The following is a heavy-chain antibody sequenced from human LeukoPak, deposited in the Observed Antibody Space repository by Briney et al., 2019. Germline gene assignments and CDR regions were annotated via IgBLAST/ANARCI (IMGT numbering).Heavy chain of an antibody. Sequence: GGSLRLSCAASGFTFSSCGMSWVRQAPGKGLECVSSISGSGGSTNHADSVKGRFTISRDNSKNTLYLQMNSLRAEDTAVYYCAKVWTAYSDDYFDYWGQGTLVTVSS. D-gene: IGHD3/OR15-3a*01. CDR3: AKVWTAYSDDYFDY. V-gene: IGHV3-23*01. J-gene: IGHJ4*02. CDR1: GFTFSSCG. CDR2: ISGSGGST.